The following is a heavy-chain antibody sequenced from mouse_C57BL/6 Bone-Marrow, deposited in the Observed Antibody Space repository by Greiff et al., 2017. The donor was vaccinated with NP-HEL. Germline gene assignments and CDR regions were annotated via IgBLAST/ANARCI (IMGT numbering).Heavy chain of an antibody. V-gene: IGHV1-81*01. CDR1: GYTFTSYG. Sequence: QVQLQQSGAELARPGASVKLSCKASGYTFTSYGISWVKQRTGQGLEWIGEIYPRSGNTYYNEKFKGKATLTADKSSSTAYKELRRLTSVGSAVYFCAKRGCLAYWGQGTLVTVSA. CDR3: AKRGCLAY. CDR2: IYPRSGNT. J-gene: IGHJ3*01.